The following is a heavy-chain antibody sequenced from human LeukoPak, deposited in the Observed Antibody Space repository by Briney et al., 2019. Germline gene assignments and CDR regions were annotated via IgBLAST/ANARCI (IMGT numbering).Heavy chain of an antibody. CDR2: INPNSGGT. J-gene: IGHJ3*02. CDR1: GYTFTGYY. D-gene: IGHD3-10*01. V-gene: IGHV1-2*02. CDR3: ASTVLWFGELWLGDI. Sequence: ASVKVSCKASGYTFTGYYMHWVRQAPGQGLEWMGWINPNSGGTNYAQKFQGRVTMTRDTSISTAYMALSRLRHDDTAVYYCASTVLWFGELWLGDIWGEGTMVTVSS.